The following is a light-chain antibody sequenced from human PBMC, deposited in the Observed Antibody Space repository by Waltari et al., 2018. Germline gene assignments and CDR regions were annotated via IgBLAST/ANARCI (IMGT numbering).Light chain of an antibody. J-gene: IGLJ3*02. CDR1: CSNIGAGFH. CDR2: GRT. Sequence: QSVLTPPPSLSGAPGQRVTLPCTWSCSNIGAGFHVPWYHQLPRAPPKLLIYGRTSRPLGVPARFFGSTSGTSASLAITGLKAEDEADYYCQSYDTSLSVVFGGGTKLTVL. V-gene: IGLV1-40*01. CDR3: QSYDTSLSVV.